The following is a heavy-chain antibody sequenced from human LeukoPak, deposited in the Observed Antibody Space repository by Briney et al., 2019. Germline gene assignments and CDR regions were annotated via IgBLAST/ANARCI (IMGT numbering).Heavy chain of an antibody. CDR2: ISSNGGST. CDR1: ALTLSSDA. CDR3: AKMVVVIGMAFDN. D-gene: IGHD2-21*01. Sequence: PGGGLRLACAAPALTLSSDAMHWVRQAPGEGLEYVSAISSNGGSTYYANSLESRFTITKDNSKNTLDLQIGSMRAEDMAAYYCAKMVVVIGMAFDNWGQGRILTVSS. V-gene: IGHV3-64*01. J-gene: IGHJ3*02.